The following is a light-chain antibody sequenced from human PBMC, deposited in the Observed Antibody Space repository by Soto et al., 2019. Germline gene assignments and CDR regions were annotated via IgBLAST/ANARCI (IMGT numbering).Light chain of an antibody. J-gene: IGKJ1*01. V-gene: IGKV3-20*01. CDR3: QQYGSSSWT. CDR1: QSVSRRF. CDR2: GVS. Sequence: LSQSAGTLSLSTGERATLSCRASQSVSRRFLAWSQQKPGHAPRLLIYGVSDRATGIPDRFSGSGSGTDFTLTISRLEPEDFAVYYCQQYGSSSWTFGQGTKV.